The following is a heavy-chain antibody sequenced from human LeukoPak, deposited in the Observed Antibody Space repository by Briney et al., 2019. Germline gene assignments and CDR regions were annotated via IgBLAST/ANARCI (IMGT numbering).Heavy chain of an antibody. CDR1: GGSISSGDYY. J-gene: IGHJ6*03. V-gene: IGHV4-30-4*08. Sequence: SETLSLTXTVSGGSISSGDYYWSWIRQPPGKGLEWIGYIYYSGSTYYNPSLKSRVTISVDTSKNQFSLKLSSVTAADTAVYYCASSLSGGTINYYMDVWGKGTTVTVSS. CDR2: IYYSGST. D-gene: IGHD5-12*01. CDR3: ASSLSGGTINYYMDV.